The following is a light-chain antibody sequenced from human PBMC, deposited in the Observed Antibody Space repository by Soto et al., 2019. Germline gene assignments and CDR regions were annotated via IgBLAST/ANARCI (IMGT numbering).Light chain of an antibody. V-gene: IGKV3-15*01. CDR1: QSVGSN. CDR2: GAF. J-gene: IGKJ2*01. Sequence: EIVLTQSPATLSVSPGERATLSCRTSQSVGSNLAWYQQKPGQAPRLLIYGAFIRAPGFPVTFRGTGSGSDFTLTITSLQSEDGALYYCQQYDKWPYTFGQGTNLEIK. CDR3: QQYDKWPYT.